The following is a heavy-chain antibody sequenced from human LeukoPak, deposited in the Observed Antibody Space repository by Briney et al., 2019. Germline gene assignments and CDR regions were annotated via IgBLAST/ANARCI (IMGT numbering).Heavy chain of an antibody. V-gene: IGHV1-46*01. CDR1: GDTFTSYY. CDR2: INPRGGST. D-gene: IGHD3-10*01. J-gene: IGHJ3*02. Sequence: ASVTVSCKASGDTFTSYYIHWVRQAPGQGLEWMGTINPRGGSTNYAQKFQDRVTMTRDTSTSTVYMELSSLRAEDTAVYYCAKDRGWILRLDRDDAFDIWGQGTMVTVSS. CDR3: AKDRGWILRLDRDDAFDI.